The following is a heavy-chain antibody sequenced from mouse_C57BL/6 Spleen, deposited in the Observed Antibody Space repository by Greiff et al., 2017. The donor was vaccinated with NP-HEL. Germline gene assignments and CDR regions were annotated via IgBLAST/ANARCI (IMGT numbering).Heavy chain of an antibody. D-gene: IGHD1-1*02. Sequence: EVQLQQSGPELVKPGASVKMSCKASGYTFTDYNMHWVKQSHVKSLEWIGYINPNNGGTSYNQKCKGKATLTVNKSSSTAYMEIRSLTSEDSAGYYCAGEKWYYFDYWGQGTTLTVSS. CDR2: INPNNGGT. J-gene: IGHJ2*01. CDR1: GYTFTDYN. V-gene: IGHV1-22*01. CDR3: AGEKWYYFDY.